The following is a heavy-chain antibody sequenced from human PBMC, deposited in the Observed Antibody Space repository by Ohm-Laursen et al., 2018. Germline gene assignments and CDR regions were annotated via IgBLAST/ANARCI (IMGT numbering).Heavy chain of an antibody. CDR3: AKDLFGRTYYYDSSGYYRNYYYYYGMDV. CDR1: GFTFSSYG. Sequence: SLRLSCTAAGFTFSSYGMHWVRQAPGKGLEWVAVISYDGSNKYYADSVKGRFTISRDNSKNTLYLQINSLRAEDTAVYYCAKDLFGRTYYYDSSGYYRNYYYYYGMDVWGQGTTVTVSS. D-gene: IGHD3-22*01. CDR2: ISYDGSNK. V-gene: IGHV3-30*18. J-gene: IGHJ6*02.